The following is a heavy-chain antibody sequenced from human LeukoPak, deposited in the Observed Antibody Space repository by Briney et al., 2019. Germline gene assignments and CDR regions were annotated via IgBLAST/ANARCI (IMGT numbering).Heavy chain of an antibody. Sequence: SETLSLTCTVSGGSISSYYWSWIRQPPGKGLECIGDIYYSGSTNYNPSLKSRVTISVDTSKNQFSLKLSSVTAADTAVYYCARLAAMATPPYYFDYWGQGTLVTVSS. CDR1: GGSISSYY. J-gene: IGHJ4*02. D-gene: IGHD5-24*01. CDR3: ARLAAMATPPYYFDY. CDR2: IYYSGST. V-gene: IGHV4-59*08.